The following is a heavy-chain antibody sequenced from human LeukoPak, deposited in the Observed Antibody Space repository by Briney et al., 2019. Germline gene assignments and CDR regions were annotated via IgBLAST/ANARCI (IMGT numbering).Heavy chain of an antibody. V-gene: IGHV1-2*02. CDR1: GYTFTGYY. Sequence: GASVKVSCKASGYTFTGYYMHWVRQAPGQGLEWMGWINPNSGGTNYARKFQGRVTMTRDTSISTAYMELSRLRSDDTAVYYCARDGLEATGMDVWGQGTTVTVSS. CDR2: INPNSGGT. CDR3: ARDGLEATGMDV. D-gene: IGHD1-1*01. J-gene: IGHJ6*02.